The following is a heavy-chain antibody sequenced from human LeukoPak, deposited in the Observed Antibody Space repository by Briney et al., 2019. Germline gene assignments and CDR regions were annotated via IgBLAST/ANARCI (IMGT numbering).Heavy chain of an antibody. J-gene: IGHJ4*02. D-gene: IGHD5-24*01. CDR3: TRGRGATLSLYYFDS. CDR1: GFSFTSYW. CDR2: GTSSTI. V-gene: IGHV3-48*01. Sequence: PGGSLRLSCAASGFSFTSYWMSWVRQAPGKGLEWLSYGTSSTIYYADSVKGRFTFSRDNAKNSLYLQMNSLRAEDTAVYYCTRGRGATLSLYYFDSWGQGTLVTVSS.